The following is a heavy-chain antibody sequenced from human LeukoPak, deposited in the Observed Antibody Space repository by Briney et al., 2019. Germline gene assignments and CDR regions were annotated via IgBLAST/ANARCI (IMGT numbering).Heavy chain of an antibody. D-gene: IGHD2-15*01. CDR2: ISAYNGNT. CDR3: ARTCSGGSCYYIY. Sequence: GASVKVSCKASGYTFINNWMHWVRQAPGQGLEWMGWISAYNGNTNYAQKLQGRVTMTTDASTSTAYMELRSLRSDDTAVYYCARTCSGGSCYYIYWGQGTMVTVSS. J-gene: IGHJ3*01. V-gene: IGHV1-18*04. CDR1: GYTFINNW.